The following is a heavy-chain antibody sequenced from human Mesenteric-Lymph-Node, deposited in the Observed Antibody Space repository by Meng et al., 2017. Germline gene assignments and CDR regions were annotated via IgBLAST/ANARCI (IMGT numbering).Heavy chain of an antibody. D-gene: IGHD3-10*01. CDR3: ARGRVGSGTLRGLDY. CDR2: INQSGRT. Sequence: GQLQQWGVGLWQPSGTLSLPCAVSGGSFSGYYWNWIRQSPGKGLEWLGEINQSGRTAYNPSLKSRITISVDTSQSQFSLNLHSVTAADTAVYYCARGRVGSGTLRGLDYWGQGTLVTVSS. CDR1: GGSFSGYY. V-gene: IGHV4-34*02. J-gene: IGHJ4*02.